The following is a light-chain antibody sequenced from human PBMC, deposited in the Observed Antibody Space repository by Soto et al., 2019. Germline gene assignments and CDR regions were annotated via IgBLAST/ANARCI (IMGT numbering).Light chain of an antibody. CDR2: EVT. CDR3: SSYTSSSLYV. V-gene: IGLV2-14*01. Sequence: QSALTQPASVSGSPGQSITISCTGTSSDVGAYNSVSWYQPHPDKVPKLIIYEVTNRPSGVSNRFSGSKSGNTASLTISGLQAEDDADYYCSSYTSSSLYVFGTGTKVTVL. J-gene: IGLJ1*01. CDR1: SSDVGAYNS.